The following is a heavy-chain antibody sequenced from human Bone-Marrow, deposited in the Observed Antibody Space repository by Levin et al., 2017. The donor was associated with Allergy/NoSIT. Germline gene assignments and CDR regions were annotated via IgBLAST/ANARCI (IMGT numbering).Heavy chain of an antibody. Sequence: SETLSLTCAVSGYSISSGYYWGWIRQPPGKGLEWIGSIYHSGSTYYNPSLKSRVTISVDTSKNQFSLKLSSVTAADTAVYYCARDIVVVPAAGNYYYYYYMDVWGKGTTVTVSS. D-gene: IGHD2-2*01. J-gene: IGHJ6*03. V-gene: IGHV4-38-2*01. CDR2: IYHSGST. CDR1: GYSISSGYY. CDR3: ARDIVVVPAAGNYYYYYYMDV.